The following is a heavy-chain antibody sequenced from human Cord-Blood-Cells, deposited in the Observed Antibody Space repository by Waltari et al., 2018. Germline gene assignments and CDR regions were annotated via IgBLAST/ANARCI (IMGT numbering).Heavy chain of an antibody. V-gene: IGHV1-69*01. CDR3: ARDRFHLGDVAFDI. D-gene: IGHD3-16*01. CDR1: GGPFSSYA. CDR2: IIPIFGTS. Sequence: QVQLVQSGAEVKKPGCSVKVSGKASGGPFSSYAHRWVRQAPGQGLEWTGGIIPIFGTSNYAQMFQGRVTITADESTSTAYMELSSMSAEDTAVYYCARDRFHLGDVAFDIWGQGTMVTVSS. J-gene: IGHJ3*02.